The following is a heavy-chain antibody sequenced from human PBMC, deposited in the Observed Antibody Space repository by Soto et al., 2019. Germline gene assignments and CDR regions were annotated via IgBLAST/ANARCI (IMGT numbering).Heavy chain of an antibody. CDR3: ARDGWESSSWYFDY. CDR2: IIPILGIA. Sequence: QVQLVQSGAEVKKPGSSVKVSCKASAGTFSSYTISWVRQAPGQGLEWMGRIIPILGIANYAQKFQGRVTITADKNTSTADMGLSSLRSEDTAVYYCARDGWESSSWYFDYWGQGTLVTVSS. J-gene: IGHJ4*02. CDR1: AGTFSSYT. D-gene: IGHD6-13*01. V-gene: IGHV1-69*08.